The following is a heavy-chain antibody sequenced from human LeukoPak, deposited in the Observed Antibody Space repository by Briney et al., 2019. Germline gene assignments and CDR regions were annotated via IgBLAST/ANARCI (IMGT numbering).Heavy chain of an antibody. D-gene: IGHD3-3*01. CDR2: INHSGST. CDR1: GGSFSGYY. V-gene: IGHV4-34*01. CDR3: ARSSGFLEWLSYDYYYYYGMDV. J-gene: IGHJ6*02. Sequence: PSETLSLTCAVYGGSFSGYYWSWIRQPPGKGLEWIGEINHSGSTNYNPSLKSRVTISVGTSKNQFSLKLSSVTAADTAVYYCARSSGFLEWLSYDYYYYYGMDVWGQGTTVTVSS.